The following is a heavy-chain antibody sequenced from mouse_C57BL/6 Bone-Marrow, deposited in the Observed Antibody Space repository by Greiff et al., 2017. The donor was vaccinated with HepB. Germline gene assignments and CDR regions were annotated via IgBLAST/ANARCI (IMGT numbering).Heavy chain of an antibody. CDR2: ISYDGSN. Sequence: EVKVEESGPGLVKPSQSLSLTCSVTGYSITSGYYWNWIRQFPGNKLEWMGYISYDGSNNYNPSLKNRISITRDTSKNQFFLKLNSVTTEDTATYYCARAPYGSSFAYWGQGTLVTVSA. J-gene: IGHJ3*01. V-gene: IGHV3-6*01. CDR3: ARAPYGSSFAY. CDR1: GYSITSGYY. D-gene: IGHD1-1*01.